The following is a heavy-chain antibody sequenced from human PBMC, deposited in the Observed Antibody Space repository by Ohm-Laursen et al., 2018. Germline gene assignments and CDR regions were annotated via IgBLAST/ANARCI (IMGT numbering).Heavy chain of an antibody. CDR2: ISSNSKYT. CDR3: ARVSRGTLQSP. Sequence: LRLSCTASGFIFNIYNMNWVRQAPGKGLEWVSCISSNSKYTYYADSVKGRFTISRDNAKNSLYLQMNSLRAEDTAVYYCARVSRGTLQSPWGQGTLVTVSS. V-gene: IGHV3-21*04. CDR1: GFIFNIYN. D-gene: IGHD5-24*01. J-gene: IGHJ5*02.